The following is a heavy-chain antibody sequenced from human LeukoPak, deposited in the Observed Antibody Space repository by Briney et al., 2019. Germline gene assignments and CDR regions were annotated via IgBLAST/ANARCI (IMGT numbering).Heavy chain of an antibody. CDR2: IYTSGST. J-gene: IGHJ5*02. V-gene: IGHV4-4*07. D-gene: IGHD2-15*01. CDR1: GGSISSYY. Sequence: PSETLSLTCTVSGGSISSYYWSWIRQPAGKGLEWIGRIYTSGSTNHNPSLKSRVTMSVDTSKNQFSLKLSSVTAADTAVYYCARGYCSGGSCYFVNWFDPWGQGTLVTVSS. CDR3: ARGYCSGGSCYFVNWFDP.